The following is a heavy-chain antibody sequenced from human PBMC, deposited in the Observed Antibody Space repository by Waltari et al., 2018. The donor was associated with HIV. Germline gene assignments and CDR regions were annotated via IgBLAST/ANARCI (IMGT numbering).Heavy chain of an antibody. J-gene: IGHJ4*02. CDR2: ISSSGSTI. V-gene: IGHV3-48*03. Sequence: EVQVVESGGGLVQPGGSLRLSCAASGFTFSTYEMNWVRQAPGTGLEWVSYISSSGSTIYYADSVKGRFTISRDNAKNSLYLQMNSLRAEDTAVYFCARDGSSYYGLDYWGRGTLVTVSS. D-gene: IGHD1-26*01. CDR3: ARDGSSYYGLDY. CDR1: GFTFSTYE.